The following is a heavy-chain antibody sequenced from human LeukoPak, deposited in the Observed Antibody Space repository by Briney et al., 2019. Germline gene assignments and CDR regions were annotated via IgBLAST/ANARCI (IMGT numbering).Heavy chain of an antibody. CDR3: AREWVTILHYMDV. CDR2: IYYSGST. V-gene: IGHV4-30-4*08. D-gene: IGHD3-3*01. Sequence: SQTLSLTCTVSGGSISSGDYYRSWIRQPPGKGLEWIGYIYYSGSTYYNPSLKSRVTISVDTSKNQFSLKLSSVTAADTAVYYCAREWVTILHYMDVWGKGTTVTVSS. CDR1: GGSISSGDYY. J-gene: IGHJ6*03.